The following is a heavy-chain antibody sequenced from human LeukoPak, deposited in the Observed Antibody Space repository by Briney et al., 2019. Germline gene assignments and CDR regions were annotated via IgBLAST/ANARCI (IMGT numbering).Heavy chain of an antibody. J-gene: IGHJ3*02. CDR1: GYSISSGYY. Sequence: SETLSLTCTVSGYSISSGYYWVWIRQPPGKGLEWIGSIYHSGSTYYNPSLKSRVTISVDTSKNQFSLKLSSVTAADTAVYYCARVKYQLQMGLAFDIWGQGTMVTVSS. CDR3: ARVKYQLQMGLAFDI. CDR2: IYHSGST. V-gene: IGHV4-38-2*02. D-gene: IGHD2-2*01.